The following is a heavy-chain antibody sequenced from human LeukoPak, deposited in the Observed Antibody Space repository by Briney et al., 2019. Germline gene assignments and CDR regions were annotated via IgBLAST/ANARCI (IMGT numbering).Heavy chain of an antibody. J-gene: IGHJ5*02. CDR1: GYTLTELS. D-gene: IGHD2-15*01. Sequence: ASAKVSCKVSGYTLTELSMHWVRQAPGKGLEWMGGFDPEDGETIYAQKFQGRVTMTEDTSTDTAYMELSSLRSEDTAVYYCATIYCSGGSCYSVAWFDPWGQGTLVTVSS. V-gene: IGHV1-24*01. CDR2: FDPEDGET. CDR3: ATIYCSGGSCYSVAWFDP.